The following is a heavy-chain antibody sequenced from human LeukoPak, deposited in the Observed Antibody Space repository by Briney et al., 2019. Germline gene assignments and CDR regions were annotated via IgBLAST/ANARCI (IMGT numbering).Heavy chain of an antibody. V-gene: IGHV4-31*03. D-gene: IGHD3-22*01. Sequence: PSETLSLTCTVSGSSISSGGEYWSWLRHLPGKGLEWIGYVYYSGSTYYNPSLESRITMSVDTTENQFSLKLTSVTAADTAVYYYAREKTAYYYDRSGFPEGAFDVWGQGTMVTVSS. CDR1: GSSISSGGEY. CDR2: VYYSGST. CDR3: AREKTAYYYDRSGFPEGAFDV. J-gene: IGHJ3*01.